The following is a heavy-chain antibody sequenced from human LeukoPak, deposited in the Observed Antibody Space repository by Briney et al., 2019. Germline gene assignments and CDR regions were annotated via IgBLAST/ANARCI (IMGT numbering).Heavy chain of an antibody. D-gene: IGHD6-25*01. CDR3: ARSAIDAFDI. V-gene: IGHV4-59*08. CDR1: GGSTSTYY. Sequence: PSETLSLTCTVSGGSTSTYYWSWIRQPPGKGLECIGYIYNGGSTNYNPSLKSRISISVDTSKNQFSLKLSSVTAADTAVYYCARSAIDAFDIWGQGTMVTVSS. J-gene: IGHJ3*02. CDR2: IYNGGST.